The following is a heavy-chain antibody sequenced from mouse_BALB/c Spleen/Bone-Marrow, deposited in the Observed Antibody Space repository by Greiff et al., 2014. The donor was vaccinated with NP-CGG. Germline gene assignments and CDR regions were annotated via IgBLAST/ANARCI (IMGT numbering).Heavy chain of an antibody. CDR3: AIYYYGSSGFAY. CDR2: IDPANGNT. Sequence: VQLQQSGAELVKPGASVKLSRTASGFNTKDTYMHWVKQRPEQGLEWIGRIDPANGNTKYDPKFQGKATITADTSSNTAYLQLSSLTSEDTAVYYCAIYYYGSSGFAYWGQGTLVTVSA. J-gene: IGHJ3*01. D-gene: IGHD1-1*01. CDR1: GFNTKDTY. V-gene: IGHV14-3*02.